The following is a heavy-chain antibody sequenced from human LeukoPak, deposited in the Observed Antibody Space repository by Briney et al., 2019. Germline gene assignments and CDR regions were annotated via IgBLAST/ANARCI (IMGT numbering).Heavy chain of an antibody. J-gene: IGHJ4*02. Sequence: GGSLRLSCTASGFTFSKYWMTWVRQAPGKGLEWVAVISYDGSNKYYADSVKGRFTISRDNSKNTLYLQMNSLRAEDTAVYYCARTYSSGWWIDYWGQGTLVTVSS. CDR1: GFTFSKYW. CDR3: ARTYSSGWWIDY. V-gene: IGHV3-30*03. D-gene: IGHD6-19*01. CDR2: ISYDGSNK.